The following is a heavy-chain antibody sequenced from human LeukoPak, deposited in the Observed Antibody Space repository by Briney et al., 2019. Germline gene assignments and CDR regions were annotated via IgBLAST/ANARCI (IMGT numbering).Heavy chain of an antibody. V-gene: IGHV1-2*02. J-gene: IGHJ5*02. CDR3: ARDSPLRKDSSGYCQGWFDP. CDR1: GYTFTGYY. Sequence: GASVKVSCKASGYTFTGYYMHWVRQAPGQGLEWMGWINPNSGGTNYAQKFQGRVTMTRDTSISTAYMELSRLRSDDTAVYYCARDSPLRKDSSGYCQGWFDPWGQGTLVTVSS. D-gene: IGHD3-22*01. CDR2: INPNSGGT.